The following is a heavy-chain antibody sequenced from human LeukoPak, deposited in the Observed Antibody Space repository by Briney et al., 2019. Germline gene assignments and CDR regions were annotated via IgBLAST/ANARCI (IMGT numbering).Heavy chain of an antibody. V-gene: IGHV3-7*04. J-gene: IGHJ4*02. D-gene: IGHD3-10*01. Sequence: PGGSLRLSCAASGFTFSGYVMSWVRQAPGKGLEWVANIKEDGSEKYYVDSVKGRFTISRDNAKNSLYLQMNSLRAEDTAVYYCARDRVLDYWGQGTLVTVSS. CDR1: GFTFSGYV. CDR2: IKEDGSEK. CDR3: ARDRVLDY.